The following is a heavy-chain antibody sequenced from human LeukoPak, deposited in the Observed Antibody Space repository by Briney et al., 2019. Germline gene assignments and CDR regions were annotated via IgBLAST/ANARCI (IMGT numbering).Heavy chain of an antibody. CDR2: ISGSDDTS. CDR1: GFTFSSYW. J-gene: IGHJ4*02. V-gene: IGHV3-23*01. D-gene: IGHD3-16*02. CDR3: AKSLGVGGCTRYKGFDQ. Sequence: GGSLRLSCAASGFTFSSYWMNWVRQAPGKGLEWVSSISGSDDTSHYADFVKGRFTISRDNSKNTLYLQMNSLRAEDTAAYYCAKSLGVGGCTRYKGFDQWGQGTLVVVSS.